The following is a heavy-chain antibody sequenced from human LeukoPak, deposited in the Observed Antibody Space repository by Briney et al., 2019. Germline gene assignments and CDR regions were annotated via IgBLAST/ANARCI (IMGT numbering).Heavy chain of an antibody. Sequence: ASVKVSCKASGYTFTGYYMHWVRQAPGQGLEWMGWINPNSGGTNYAQKFQGRVTMTRDTSISTAYMELSRLRSDDTAVYYCARDRPGIAAPSYPDYWGQGTLVTVSS. CDR1: GYTFTGYY. D-gene: IGHD6-13*01. J-gene: IGHJ4*02. CDR3: ARDRPGIAAPSYPDY. V-gene: IGHV1-2*02. CDR2: INPNSGGT.